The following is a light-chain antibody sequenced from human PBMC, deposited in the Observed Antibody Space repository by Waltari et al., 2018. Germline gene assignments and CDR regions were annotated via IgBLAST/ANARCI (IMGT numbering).Light chain of an antibody. CDR2: HAS. J-gene: IGKJ2*01. V-gene: IGKV3-11*01. CDR3: QQRSAWPYT. Sequence: ATLSCRASQSVSSYLAWYQQKPGQAPRLLIYHASNRATGIPARFSGSGSGTDFTLTISSLEPEDFAVYYCQQRSAWPYTFGQGTKLEIK. CDR1: QSVSSY.